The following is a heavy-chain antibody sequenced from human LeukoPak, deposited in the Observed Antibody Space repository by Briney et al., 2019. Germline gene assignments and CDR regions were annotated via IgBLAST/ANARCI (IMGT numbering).Heavy chain of an antibody. D-gene: IGHD3-22*01. V-gene: IGHV3-30*02. CDR2: IRYDGSNK. CDR1: GFTFSSYG. J-gene: IGHJ4*02. Sequence: GGSLRLSCAASGFTFSSYGMHWVRQAPGKGLEWVAFIRYDGSNKYYADSVKGRFTISRGNSKNTLYLQMNSLRAEDTAVYYCAKDLLYYYDSSGYPPGDYWGQGTLVTVSS. CDR3: AKDLLYYYDSSGYPPGDY.